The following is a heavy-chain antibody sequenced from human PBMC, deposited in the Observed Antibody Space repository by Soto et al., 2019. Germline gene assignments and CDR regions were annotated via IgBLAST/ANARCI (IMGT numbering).Heavy chain of an antibody. CDR3: ARARPGCTNGVCSRGYFDY. J-gene: IGHJ4*02. D-gene: IGHD2-8*01. V-gene: IGHV4-31*03. CDR1: GGSISSGGYY. CDR2: IYYSGST. Sequence: QVQLQESGPGLVKPSQTLSLTCTVSGGSISSGGYYWSWIRQHPGKGLEWIGYIYYSGSTYYNPSLKSRVTISVDTSKNQFSLKLSSVTAADTAVYYCARARPGCTNGVCSRGYFDYWGQGTLVTVSS.